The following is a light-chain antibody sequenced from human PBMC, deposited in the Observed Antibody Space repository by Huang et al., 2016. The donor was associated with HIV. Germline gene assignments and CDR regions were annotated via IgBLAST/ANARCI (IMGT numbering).Light chain of an antibody. CDR2: EVS. V-gene: IGKV2D-29*01. CDR3: MHSKQHPYT. Sequence: DIVMTQTQLSLFVTPGQPASISCKSSQSLLHSDGKTDLYWYLQKPGQPRKLLIYEVSNRVSGVPDRFSGSGSGTDFTVKISRVEAEDVGVYYCMHSKQHPYTFGQGTKLEIK. J-gene: IGKJ2*01. CDR1: QSLLHSDGKTD.